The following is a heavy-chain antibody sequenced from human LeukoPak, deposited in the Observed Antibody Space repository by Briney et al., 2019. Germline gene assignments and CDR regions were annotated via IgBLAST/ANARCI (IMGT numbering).Heavy chain of an antibody. CDR1: GFTFSKFD. V-gene: IGHV3-13*01. J-gene: IGHJ5*02. D-gene: IGHD3-10*01. Sequence: GGSLRLSCAASGFTFSKFDMHWVRQLPGKGLEWVSTIDTHGDAEYRDSVQGRFIISRENAENSLFLQMNSLRAGDTAVYYCARVSPGSSWHYYDLWGQGTLVTVSS. CDR2: IDTHGDA. CDR3: ARVSPGSSWHYYDL.